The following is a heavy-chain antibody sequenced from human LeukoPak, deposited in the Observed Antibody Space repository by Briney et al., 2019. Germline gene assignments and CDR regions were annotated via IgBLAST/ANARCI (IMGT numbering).Heavy chain of an antibody. CDR2: IIPIFGTA. D-gene: IGHD5-18*01. CDR1: GGTFSSYA. CDR3: ARVDTAMVPLAFDI. V-gene: IGHV1-69*13. J-gene: IGHJ3*02. Sequence: SVKVSCKASGGTFSSYAISWVRQAPGQGLEWMGGIIPIFGTANYAQKFQGRVTITADESTSTAYMELSSLRSEDTAVYYCARVDTAMVPLAFDIWGQGTMVTVSS.